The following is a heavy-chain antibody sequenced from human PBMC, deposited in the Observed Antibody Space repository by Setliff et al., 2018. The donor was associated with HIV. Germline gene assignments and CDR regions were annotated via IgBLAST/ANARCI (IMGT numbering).Heavy chain of an antibody. V-gene: IGHV1-8*02. CDR3: AVKPSETLYKRFGDLFEGEGRYYHYYYYMDV. CDR2: MNPDSRNT. CDR1: GYTFTNYD. J-gene: IGHJ6*03. D-gene: IGHD3-10*01. Sequence: GASVKVSCKPSGYTFTNYDINWVRQAAGQGLEWMGWMNPDSRNTGYAQRFEGSVTMTWDTSISTAYMELNNVKLEDTAVYYCAVKPSETLYKRFGDLFEGEGRYYHYYYYMDVWGKGTTVTVSS.